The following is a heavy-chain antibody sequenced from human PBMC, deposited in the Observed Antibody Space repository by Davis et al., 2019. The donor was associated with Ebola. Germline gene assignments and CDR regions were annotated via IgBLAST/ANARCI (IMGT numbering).Heavy chain of an antibody. Sequence: SVKVSCKASGFTFTGSAMQWVRQARGQGLEWMGWIVLGSGNTNYAQNFQGRVTITRDMSTSTSYLDLSNLRSEDTAVYFCAASAGTVGKFDYWGQGTLVTVSS. CDR2: IVLGSGNT. D-gene: IGHD1-14*01. J-gene: IGHJ4*01. V-gene: IGHV1-58*02. CDR3: AASAGTVGKFDY. CDR1: GFTFTGSA.